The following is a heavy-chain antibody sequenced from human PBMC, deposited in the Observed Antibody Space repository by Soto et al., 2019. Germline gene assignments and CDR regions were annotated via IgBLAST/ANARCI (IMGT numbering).Heavy chain of an antibody. CDR1: GFTFSSYW. V-gene: IGHV3-74*01. CDR2: INSDGSST. J-gene: IGHJ4*02. CDR3: ARAPMGATIFNY. D-gene: IGHD5-12*01. Sequence: GGSLRVSSAASGFTFSSYWMHWVRKAPGKGLVWVSRINSDGSSTSYADSVKGRFTISRDNAKNTLYLQMNSLRAEDTAVYYCARAPMGATIFNYWGQGTLVTVSS.